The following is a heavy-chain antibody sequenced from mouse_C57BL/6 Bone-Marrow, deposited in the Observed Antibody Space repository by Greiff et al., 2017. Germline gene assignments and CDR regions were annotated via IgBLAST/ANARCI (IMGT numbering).Heavy chain of an antibody. CDR1: GYTFTSYW. V-gene: IGHV1-64*01. J-gene: IGHJ4*01. Sequence: VQLQQPGAELVKPGASVKLSCKASGYTFTSYWMHWVKQRPGQGLEWIGMIHPNSGSTNYNEKFKSKATLTVDKSSSPAYMQLSSLTSEYSAVYYCARDYYYAMDYWGQGTSVTVSS. CDR3: ARDYYYAMDY. CDR2: IHPNSGST. D-gene: IGHD2-4*01.